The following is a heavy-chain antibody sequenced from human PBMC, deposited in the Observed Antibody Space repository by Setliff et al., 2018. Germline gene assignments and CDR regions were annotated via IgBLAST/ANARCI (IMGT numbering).Heavy chain of an antibody. D-gene: IGHD6-19*01. CDR2: ISYSGTP. CDR1: GGSISNYY. J-gene: IGHJ4*02. V-gene: IGHV4-39*01. CDR3: ARGNSRSSVWYVVPHFDY. Sequence: SETLSLTCTVSGGSISNYYWGWIRQAPGSGLEWIGSISYSGTPYYNASVESRVTISIDTSRNQFSLRLKSVTAADTAVYYCARGNSRSSVWYVVPHFDYWGQGTLVTVSS.